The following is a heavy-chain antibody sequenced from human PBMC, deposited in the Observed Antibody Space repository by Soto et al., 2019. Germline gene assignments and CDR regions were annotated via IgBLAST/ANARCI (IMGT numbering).Heavy chain of an antibody. Sequence: QVQLVESGGGVVQPGRSLRLSCAASGFTFSSYGMHWVRQAPGKGLEWVAVIWYDGSNKYYADSVKGRFTISRDNSKNTLYLQMNSLRAEVTAVYYCARGAVITMVRGVNLGYYYYGMDVWGQGTTVTVSS. CDR2: IWYDGSNK. V-gene: IGHV3-33*01. CDR3: ARGAVITMVRGVNLGYYYYGMDV. J-gene: IGHJ6*02. CDR1: GFTFSSYG. D-gene: IGHD3-10*01.